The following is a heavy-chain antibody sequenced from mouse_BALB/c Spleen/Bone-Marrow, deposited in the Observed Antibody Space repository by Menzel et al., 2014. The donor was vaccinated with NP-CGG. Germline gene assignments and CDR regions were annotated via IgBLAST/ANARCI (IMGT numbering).Heavy chain of an antibody. J-gene: IGHJ3*01. Sequence: EVKLEESGGGLVKSEGSLKLSCAASGFTFNSYGMSWVRQTPEKRLEWVATISGGGSYTFYPDSVKGRFTISRDNAKNNLYLQLSSLRSEDTALYYCARHAYYDQTEVSFVYWGQGTLVTVSA. V-gene: IGHV5-9-2*01. D-gene: IGHD2-4*01. CDR2: ISGGGSYT. CDR3: ARHAYYDQTEVSFVY. CDR1: GFTFNSYG.